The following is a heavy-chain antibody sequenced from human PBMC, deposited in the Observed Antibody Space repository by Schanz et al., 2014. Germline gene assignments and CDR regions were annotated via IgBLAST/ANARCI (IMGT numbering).Heavy chain of an antibody. J-gene: IGHJ4*02. CDR3: TDGSAR. CDR2: VKSKADGGTT. Sequence: VQLVESGGGLVKPGGSLRLSCGASGFTFSNAWMTWVRQAQGKGLEWVGRVKSKADGGTTAYAAPVEGRFTVSRDDSKNPLSLQMNSLKTEDTAVYYCTDGSARWGQGTLVTVSS. CDR1: GFTFSNAW. V-gene: IGHV3-15*01. D-gene: IGHD3-22*01.